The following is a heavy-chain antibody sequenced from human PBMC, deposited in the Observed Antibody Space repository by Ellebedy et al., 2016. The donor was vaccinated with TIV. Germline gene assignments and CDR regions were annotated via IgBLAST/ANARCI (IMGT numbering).Heavy chain of an antibody. J-gene: IGHJ5*02. CDR3: ARHIYSGYLSNWFDP. CDR1: GGSFSGYY. Sequence: SETLSLTXAVYGGSFSGYYWSWIRQPPGKGLEWIGEINHSGSTNYNPSLKSRVTISVDTSKNQFSLKLSSVTAADTAVYYCARHIYSGYLSNWFDPWGQGTLVTVSS. CDR2: INHSGST. D-gene: IGHD5-12*01. V-gene: IGHV4-34*01.